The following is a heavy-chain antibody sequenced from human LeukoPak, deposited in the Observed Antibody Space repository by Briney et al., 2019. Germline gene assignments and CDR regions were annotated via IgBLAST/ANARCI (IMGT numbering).Heavy chain of an antibody. D-gene: IGHD2-2*01. CDR3: AKDPGYCSSTSCYLRNYYYGMDV. CDR2: ISYDGSKK. V-gene: IGHV3-30*18. J-gene: IGHJ6*02. Sequence: GRSLRLSCAASGFTFSSYGMHWVRQAPGKGLEWVAVISYDGSKKYYADSVKGRFTISRDNSKNTLYLQMNSLRAEDTAVYYCAKDPGYCSSTSCYLRNYYYGMDVWGQGTTVTVSS. CDR1: GFTFSSYG.